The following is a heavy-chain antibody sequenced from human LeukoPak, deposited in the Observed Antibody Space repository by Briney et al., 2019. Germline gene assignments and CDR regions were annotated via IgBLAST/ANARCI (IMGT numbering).Heavy chain of an antibody. CDR1: GYTFTSYG. Sequence: ASVKVSCKASGYTFTSYGISWVRQAPGQGLEWMGWISAYNSNTNYAQKLQGRVTMTTDTSTSTAYMELRSLRSDDTAVYYCARVPLDYDFWSGYYPRYPLFDYWGQGTLVTVSS. CDR2: ISAYNSNT. CDR3: ARVPLDYDFWSGYYPRYPLFDY. D-gene: IGHD3-3*01. J-gene: IGHJ4*02. V-gene: IGHV1-18*01.